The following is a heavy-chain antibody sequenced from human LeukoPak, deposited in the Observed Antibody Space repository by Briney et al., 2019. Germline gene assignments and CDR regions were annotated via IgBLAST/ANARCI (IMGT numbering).Heavy chain of an antibody. CDR2: VKQDGSEK. D-gene: IGHD3-22*01. V-gene: IGHV3-7*03. J-gene: IGHJ4*02. Sequence: PGGSLRLSCAASGFTFSHCWMSWVRQAPGKGLEWVAIVKQDGSEKDYVDSVKGRFTISRDNAKNSLYLQMNSLRAEDTAVYYCARDKFYYDSSGDPTSIDYWGQGTLVTVSS. CDR3: ARDKFYYDSSGDPTSIDY. CDR1: GFTFSHCW.